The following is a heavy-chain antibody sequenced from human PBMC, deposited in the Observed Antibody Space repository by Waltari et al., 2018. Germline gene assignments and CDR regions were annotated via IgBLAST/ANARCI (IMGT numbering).Heavy chain of an antibody. Sequence: QVQLVQSGAEVKKPGSSVKVSCKASGGTFSSYAISWVRQAPGQGLEWMGVIIPIFGTATYAQKFQGRVTITADKSTSTAYMELSSRRSEDTAVYYCARDSGDILTGPAYDYWGQGTLVTVSS. J-gene: IGHJ4*02. CDR3: ARDSGDILTGPAYDY. V-gene: IGHV1-69*14. D-gene: IGHD3-9*01. CDR1: GGTFSSYA. CDR2: IIPIFGTA.